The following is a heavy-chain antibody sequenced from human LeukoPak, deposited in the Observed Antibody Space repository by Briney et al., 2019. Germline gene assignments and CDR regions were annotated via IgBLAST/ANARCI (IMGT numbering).Heavy chain of an antibody. V-gene: IGHV3-30*03. Sequence: GGSLRLSCAASGFTFSSYGMHWVRQAPGKGLEWVAVISYDGSNKYYADSVKGRFTISRDNSKNTLYLQMNSLRADDTAVYYCVRGTGYWGQGTLVTVPS. CDR1: GFTFSSYG. CDR2: ISYDGSNK. CDR3: VRGTGY. J-gene: IGHJ4*02.